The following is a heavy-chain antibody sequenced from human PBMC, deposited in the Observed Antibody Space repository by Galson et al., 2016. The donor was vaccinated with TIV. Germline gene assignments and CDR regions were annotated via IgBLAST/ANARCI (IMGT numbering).Heavy chain of an antibody. Sequence: SETLSLTCTVSGGSITDISYYWGWIRQPPGKGLEWIASIYYSGTYYNPSLKSRVTISVDTSKNQFSLKLSSVTAAATAFYYCAREKVPPGPDIDGWFDPWGQGSLVTVSS. CDR2: IYYSGT. CDR1: GGSITDISYY. V-gene: IGHV4-39*07. D-gene: IGHD2-15*01. CDR3: AREKVPPGPDIDGWFDP. J-gene: IGHJ5*02.